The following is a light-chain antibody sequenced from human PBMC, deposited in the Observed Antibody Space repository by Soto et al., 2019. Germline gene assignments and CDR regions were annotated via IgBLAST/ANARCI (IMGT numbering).Light chain of an antibody. V-gene: IGKV3-15*01. J-gene: IGKJ1*01. Sequence: EILMTQSPVTLSVSPGERATLSCRASQSVSSNLAWYQQKPGQAPSLLIYGAFTRATGIPARFSGTGSGTDFILTISSLQSEDFALYYCQQYNGWPLTFGQGTKVEI. CDR1: QSVSSN. CDR2: GAF. CDR3: QQYNGWPLT.